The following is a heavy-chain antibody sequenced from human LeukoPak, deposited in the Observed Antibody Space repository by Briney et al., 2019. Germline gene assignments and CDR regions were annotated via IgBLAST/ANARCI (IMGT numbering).Heavy chain of an antibody. D-gene: IGHD5-24*01. CDR1: GGSFSGYY. CDR3: ARRRLGYSFDY. V-gene: IGHV4-34*01. J-gene: IGHJ4*02. CDR2: INPRGST. Sequence: PSETLSLTCGVYGGSFSGYYWSWVRQPPGKGLEWIGEINPRGSTNYNPSLKSRVSLSADTSKNQFSLTLNSVTAADTAVYYCARRRLGYSFDYWGQGTLVTVSS.